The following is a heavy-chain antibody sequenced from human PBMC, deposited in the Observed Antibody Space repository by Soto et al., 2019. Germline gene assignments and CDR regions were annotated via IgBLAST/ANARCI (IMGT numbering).Heavy chain of an antibody. CDR2: IIPIFGTA. CDR1: GGTFSTYA. V-gene: IGHV1-69*13. Sequence: SVKVSCKASGGTFSTYAITWVRQAPGQGLEWVGGIIPIFGTANYAQKFLGRVTITADESTSTAYMELSSLRSEDTAVYYCARAHTPMVTRVDYWGQGSLVTVSS. CDR3: ARAHTPMVTRVDY. J-gene: IGHJ4*02. D-gene: IGHD5-18*01.